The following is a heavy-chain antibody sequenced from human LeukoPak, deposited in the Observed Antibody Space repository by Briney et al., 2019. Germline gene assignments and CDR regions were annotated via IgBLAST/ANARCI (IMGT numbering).Heavy chain of an antibody. CDR1: GFTFSSYA. CDR2: ISYGGSNK. D-gene: IGHD3-22*01. V-gene: IGHV3-30*01. Sequence: GRSLRLSCAASGFTFSSYAMHWVRQAPGKGLEWVAVISYGGSNKYYADSVKGRFTISRDNSKNTLYLQMNSLRAEDTAVYYCAREGPITMIVVVAYYFDYWGRGTLVTVSS. J-gene: IGHJ4*02. CDR3: AREGPITMIVVVAYYFDY.